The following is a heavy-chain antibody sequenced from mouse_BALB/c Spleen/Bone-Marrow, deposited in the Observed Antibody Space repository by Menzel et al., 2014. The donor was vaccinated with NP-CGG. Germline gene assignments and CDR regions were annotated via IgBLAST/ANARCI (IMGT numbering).Heavy chain of an antibody. D-gene: IGHD2-4*01. J-gene: IGHJ2*01. CDR2: ISSGGTYT. V-gene: IGHV5-6*01. Sequence: VQLKESGGDLVKPGGSLKLSCAASGFTFSNYGMSWVRQIPDKRLEWVATISSGGTYTFYPDSVKGRFTISRDNTKNTLTLQMTSLKSEDTAMYYCARRRDYGYFDYWGQGTTLTVSS. CDR1: GFTFSNYG. CDR3: ARRRDYGYFDY.